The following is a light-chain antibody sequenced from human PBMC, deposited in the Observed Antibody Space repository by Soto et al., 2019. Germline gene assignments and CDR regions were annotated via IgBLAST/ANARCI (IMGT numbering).Light chain of an antibody. Sequence: HSALTQPASVSGSPGQSIAISCTGTSSDVGSYNSVSWYQQFPGKAPKLILYAVTNRPSGVSNRFSGSKSGNTASLTISGLQAEDEADYFCSSYTTSATLVFGVGTKLTVL. V-gene: IGLV2-14*01. CDR2: AVT. CDR1: SSDVGSYNS. J-gene: IGLJ2*01. CDR3: SSYTTSATLV.